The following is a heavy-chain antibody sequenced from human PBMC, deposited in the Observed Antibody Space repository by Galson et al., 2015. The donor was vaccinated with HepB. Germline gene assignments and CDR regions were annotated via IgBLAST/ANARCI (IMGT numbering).Heavy chain of an antibody. J-gene: IGHJ4*02. CDR2: INHSGST. D-gene: IGHD3-16*02. CDR1: GGSFSGYY. Sequence: ETLSLTCAVYGGSFSGYYWSWIRQPPGKGLEWIGEINHSGSTNYNPSLKSRVTISVDTSKNQFSLKLSSVTAADTAVYYCARRRRLSHFDYWGQGTLVTVSS. CDR3: ARRRRLSHFDY. V-gene: IGHV4-34*01.